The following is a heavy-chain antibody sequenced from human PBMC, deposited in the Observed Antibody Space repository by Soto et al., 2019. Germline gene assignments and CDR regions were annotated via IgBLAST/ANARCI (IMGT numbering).Heavy chain of an antibody. D-gene: IGHD6-6*01. Sequence: QVQLVQSGAEVKKPGSSVKVSCKASGGTFSSYAISWVRQAPGQGLEWMGGIIPIFGTSNYAQKFQGRVTITADESTSTAYMELSSLRSEDTAVYYCARDGRQQLVGPGGMDVWGQGTTVTVSS. CDR2: IIPIFGTS. CDR3: ARDGRQQLVGPGGMDV. CDR1: GGTFSSYA. J-gene: IGHJ6*02. V-gene: IGHV1-69*01.